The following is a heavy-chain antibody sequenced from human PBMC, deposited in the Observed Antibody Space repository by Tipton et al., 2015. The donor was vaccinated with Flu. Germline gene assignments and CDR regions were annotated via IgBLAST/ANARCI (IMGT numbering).Heavy chain of an antibody. J-gene: IGHJ2*01. D-gene: IGHD1-14*01. CDR1: GFTFSSYW. Sequence: GSLRLSCTASGFTFSSYWMHWVRRGPGEGLVWVSRINTDGSLTNYADSVKGRFTISRDNAKNTLYLQMNSLRDEDTAVYFCARDLGKPSHDWYFDLWGRGTVVSVSS. CDR2: INTDGSLT. V-gene: IGHV3-74*01. CDR3: ARDLGKPSHDWYFDL.